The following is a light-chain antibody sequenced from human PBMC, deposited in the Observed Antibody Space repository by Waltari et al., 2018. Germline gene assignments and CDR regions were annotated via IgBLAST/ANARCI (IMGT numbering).Light chain of an antibody. Sequence: QSVLTQPPSASETPGQRVIISCSGSISNFDSNYLYWYQQPPGTAPKLLIYRNNQRPSGVPDRFSGSKSGTSASLAISGLRSEDEGVYYCASWDESHYVFGSGTRVTVV. V-gene: IGLV1-47*01. CDR1: ISNFDSNY. CDR3: ASWDESHYV. J-gene: IGLJ1*01. CDR2: RNN.